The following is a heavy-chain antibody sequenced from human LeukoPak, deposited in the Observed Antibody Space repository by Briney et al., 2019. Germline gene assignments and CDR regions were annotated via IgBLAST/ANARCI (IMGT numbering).Heavy chain of an antibody. CDR3: ARRFSSGYGFDGMDV. V-gene: IGHV3-7*01. CDR2: IKPDESEK. CDR1: GFTFSNYW. Sequence: GGSLRLSRAASGFTFSNYWMTWVRQAPGKGLEWVANIKPDESEKYYVGSVKGRFTISRDNAKNSLYLQMNSLRAEDTAVYYCARRFSSGYGFDGMDVWGQGTTVTVSS. D-gene: IGHD3-22*01. J-gene: IGHJ6*02.